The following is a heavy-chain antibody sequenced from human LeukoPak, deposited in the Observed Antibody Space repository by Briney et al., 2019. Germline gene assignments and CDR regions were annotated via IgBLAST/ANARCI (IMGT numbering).Heavy chain of an antibody. CDR1: GFIGSDYH. J-gene: IGHJ3*01. D-gene: IGHD6-25*01. V-gene: IGHV3-72*01. CDR3: ARGGAAGSDSAFDV. CDR2: TRRKARSYST. Sequence: GGSLRLSCAASGFIGSDYHMDWVRQAPGKGLEWVGRTRRKARSYSTEYAASVKGRFTISRDDSKNLVFLQMNSLKTEDTALYYCARGGAAGSDSAFDVWGQGTMVTVSS.